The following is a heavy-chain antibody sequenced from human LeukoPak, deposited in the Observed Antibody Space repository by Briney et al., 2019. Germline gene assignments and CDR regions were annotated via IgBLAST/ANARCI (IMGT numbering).Heavy chain of an antibody. D-gene: IGHD2-2*01. CDR3: ARIGCSSTVCYGNSVDP. CDR1: GYTFTNYG. CDR2: ISTYNGNT. V-gene: IGHV1-18*01. Sequence: ASVKVSCKASGYTFTNYGLNWVRQAPGRGLEWMGWISTYNGNTHDAQNFQGRVTMTTDTSTSTAYMELRSLTSDDTAVYYCARIGCSSTVCYGNSVDPWGQGTLVTVAS. J-gene: IGHJ5*02.